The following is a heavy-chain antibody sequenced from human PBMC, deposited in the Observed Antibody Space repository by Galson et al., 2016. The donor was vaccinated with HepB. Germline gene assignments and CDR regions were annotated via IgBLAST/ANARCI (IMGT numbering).Heavy chain of an antibody. CDR2: IIPVFGTP. CDR3: VRSWTTVVTPGPFDY. Sequence: SVKVSCKASGYTFSTYDISWVRRTPGQGLEWVGGIIPVFGTPKYAQTFQGRVTITADTSTSTPYMELSSLRSGDTAVYYCVRSWTTVVTPGPFDYWGQGTLLTVSS. D-gene: IGHD4-23*01. V-gene: IGHV1-69*06. CDR1: GYTFSTYD. J-gene: IGHJ4*02.